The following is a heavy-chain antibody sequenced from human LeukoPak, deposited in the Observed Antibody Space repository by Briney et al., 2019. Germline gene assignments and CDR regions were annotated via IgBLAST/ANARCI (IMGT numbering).Heavy chain of an antibody. J-gene: IGHJ4*02. CDR1: GFTFSSYW. CDR2: IRYDGSNK. CDR3: AKLGEGGYSYDYLPYYFDY. V-gene: IGHV3-30*02. Sequence: PGGSLRLSCAASGFTFSSYWMSWVRQAPGKGLEWVAFIRYDGSNKYYADSVKGRFSISRDNSKNTLYLQMNSLRPEDTAVYYCAKLGEGGYSYDYLPYYFDYWGQGTLVTVSS. D-gene: IGHD5-18*01.